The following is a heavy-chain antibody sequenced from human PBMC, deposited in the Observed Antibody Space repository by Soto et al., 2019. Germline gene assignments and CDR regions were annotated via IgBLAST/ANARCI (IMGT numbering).Heavy chain of an antibody. J-gene: IGHJ6*02. CDR2: ISAYNGNT. CDR3: ARVVISSSAMVEYYYGMDV. D-gene: IGHD5-18*01. V-gene: IGHV1-18*01. CDR1: GYTFTSYG. Sequence: QVQLVQSGAEVKKPGASVKVSCKASGYTFTSYGISWVRQAPGQGLEWMGWISAYNGNTNYAQKLQGRVTMTTDTATSKADMELRSLRSDDTAVYYCARVVISSSAMVEYYYGMDVWGQGTTVTVSS.